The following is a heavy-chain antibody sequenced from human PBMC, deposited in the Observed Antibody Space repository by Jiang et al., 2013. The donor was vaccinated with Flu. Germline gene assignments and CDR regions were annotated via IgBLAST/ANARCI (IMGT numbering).Heavy chain of an antibody. D-gene: IGHD6-19*01. V-gene: IGHV4-34*01. Sequence: LLKPSETLSLTCALSGGSFTGYYWSWIRQSSGRGLECLGEIYHTGRTRYNPSLEGRVIISIDTSDNEFSLKLTSVTAADTAVYYCARRSSGWYFEHWGQGTPVTVSS. CDR1: GGSFTGYY. CDR3: ARRSSGWYFEH. J-gene: IGHJ4*02. CDR2: IYHTGRT.